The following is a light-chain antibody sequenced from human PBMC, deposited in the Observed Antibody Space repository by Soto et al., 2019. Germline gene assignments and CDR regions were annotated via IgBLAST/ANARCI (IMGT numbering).Light chain of an antibody. Sequence: DIQMTQSPSSVSASVGDRVSITCRASQGISSWLAWYQQKPGRAPKLLIYRASTLESGVPSRFSASGSGTEFTLTISSLQPDDFATYYCQQYYTYWTFGQGTKVEIK. CDR1: QGISSW. CDR3: QQYYTYWT. J-gene: IGKJ1*01. CDR2: RAS. V-gene: IGKV1-5*03.